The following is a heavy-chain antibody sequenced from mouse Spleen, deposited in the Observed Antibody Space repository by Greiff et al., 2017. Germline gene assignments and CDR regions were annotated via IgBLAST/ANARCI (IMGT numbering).Heavy chain of an antibody. J-gene: IGHJ2*01. Sequence: QVQLQQPGAELVRPGTSVKLSCKASGYTFTSYWMHWVKQRPGQGLEWIGVIDPSDSYTSYNQKFKGKATLTVDTSSSTAYMQLSSLTSEDSAVYYCARSTGPDYWGQGTTLTVSS. D-gene: IGHD4-1*01. CDR3: ARSTGPDY. CDR1: GYTFTSYW. CDR2: IDPSDSYT. V-gene: IGHV1-59*01.